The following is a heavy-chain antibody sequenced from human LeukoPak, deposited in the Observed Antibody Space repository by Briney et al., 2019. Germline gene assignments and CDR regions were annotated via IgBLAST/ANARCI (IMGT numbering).Heavy chain of an antibody. J-gene: IGHJ4*02. D-gene: IGHD3-16*01. CDR2: ITGGGDTT. Sequence: GGSLRLSCAASGFTFSTNALYWVRQAPGKGLEWVSAITGGGDTTYYADSVKGRFTISRDNSKDMVYLEMNSLRAEDTAVYYCAKGVWGIYYSWGQGTLVTVSS. CDR3: AKGVWGIYYS. CDR1: GFTFSTNA. V-gene: IGHV3-23*01.